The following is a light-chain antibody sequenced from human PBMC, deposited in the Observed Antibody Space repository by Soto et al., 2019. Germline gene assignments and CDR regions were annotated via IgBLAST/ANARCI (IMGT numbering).Light chain of an antibody. Sequence: IQMTQSPSSLSASVGNRVTITCRASQGISNFLAWHQRKPGKVPKLLIYAASTLQSGVPSRFSGSGSGTDFTLTITSLQPEDVATYYCQKYNSAPWTFGQGTKVDIK. V-gene: IGKV1-27*01. J-gene: IGKJ1*01. CDR3: QKYNSAPWT. CDR2: AAS. CDR1: QGISNF.